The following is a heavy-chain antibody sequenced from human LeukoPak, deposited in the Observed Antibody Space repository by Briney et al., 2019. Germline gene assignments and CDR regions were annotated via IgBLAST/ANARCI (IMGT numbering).Heavy chain of an antibody. CDR2: INTNTGNP. D-gene: IGHD3-9*01. CDR1: GYTFTSYA. Sequence: ASVKVSCKAPGYTFTSYAMNWVRQAPGQGLEWMGWINTNTGNPTYAQGFTGRFVFSLDTSVSTAYLQISSLKAEDTAVYYCARSGDFDWLLSEEVIVLDPWGQGTLVTVSS. CDR3: ARSGDFDWLLSEEVIVLDP. J-gene: IGHJ5*02. V-gene: IGHV7-4-1*02.